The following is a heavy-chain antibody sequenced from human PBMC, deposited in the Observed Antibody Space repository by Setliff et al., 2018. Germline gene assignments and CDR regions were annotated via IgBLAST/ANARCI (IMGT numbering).Heavy chain of an antibody. CDR3: AGFAGSSWVDY. CDR2: IYYSGST. J-gene: IGHJ4*02. D-gene: IGHD6-13*01. CDR1: GGSISSSSYY. Sequence: TSETLSLTCTVSGGSISSSSYYWGWIRQPPGKGLEWIGSIYYSGSTYYNPSLKSRVTISVDTSKNQFSLKLSSVTAADTAVYYCAGFAGSSWVDYWGQGTLVTVSS. V-gene: IGHV4-39*07.